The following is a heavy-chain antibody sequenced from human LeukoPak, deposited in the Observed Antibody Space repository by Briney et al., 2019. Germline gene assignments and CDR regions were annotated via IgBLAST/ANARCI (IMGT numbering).Heavy chain of an antibody. CDR2: INHSGST. Sequence: SETLSLTCAVYGGSFSGYYWSWIRQPPGKGLEWIGEINHSGSTNYNPSLKSRVTISVDTSKNQFSLKLSSVTAADTAVYYCARGRSPCVHRSGWSVWGQGTLVTVSS. J-gene: IGHJ4*02. V-gene: IGHV4-34*01. D-gene: IGHD6-19*01. CDR3: ARGRSPCVHRSGWSV. CDR1: GGSFSGYY.